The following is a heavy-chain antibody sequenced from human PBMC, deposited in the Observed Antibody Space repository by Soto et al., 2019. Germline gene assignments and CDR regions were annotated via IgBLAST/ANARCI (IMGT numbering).Heavy chain of an antibody. D-gene: IGHD2-8*01. J-gene: IGHJ4*02. Sequence: QVQLVQSGAELKKPGASVKVSCKASGYTFSNYDMNWVRQATGQGPEWIGWVNPNNGDTGYAQKFQGRVTLTTDISTTTDYMELTSLRSEDTAIYYCAKVSRMGSAIDFDYWGQGTLITVSS. V-gene: IGHV1-8*01. CDR1: GYTFSNYD. CDR2: VNPNNGDT. CDR3: AKVSRMGSAIDFDY.